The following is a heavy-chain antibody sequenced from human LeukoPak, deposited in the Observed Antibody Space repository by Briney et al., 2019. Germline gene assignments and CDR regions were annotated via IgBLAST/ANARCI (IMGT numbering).Heavy chain of an antibody. CDR2: ISSSSSTI. D-gene: IGHD6-13*01. J-gene: IGHJ4*02. V-gene: IGHV3-48*01. Sequence: GGSLRLSCAASGFTFSSYSMNWARQAPGKGLEWVSYISSSSSTIYYADSVKGRFTISRDNAKNSLYLQMNSLRAEDTAVYYCARGAGGSSWYVFDYWGQGTLVTVSS. CDR3: ARGAGGSSWYVFDY. CDR1: GFTFSSYS.